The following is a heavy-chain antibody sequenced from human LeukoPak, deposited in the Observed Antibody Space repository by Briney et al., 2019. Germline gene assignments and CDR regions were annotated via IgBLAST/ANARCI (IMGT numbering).Heavy chain of an antibody. Sequence: GGSLRLSCAASGFTFSDYYMSWIRQAPGKGLEWVSYISSSGSTIYYADSVKGRFTISRDNAKNSLYLQMNSLRAEDTAVYYCARDRNYYDSSGYHRVDYWGQGTLVTVSS. D-gene: IGHD3-22*01. CDR2: ISSSGSTI. CDR3: ARDRNYYDSSGYHRVDY. CDR1: GFTFSDYY. V-gene: IGHV3-11*04. J-gene: IGHJ4*02.